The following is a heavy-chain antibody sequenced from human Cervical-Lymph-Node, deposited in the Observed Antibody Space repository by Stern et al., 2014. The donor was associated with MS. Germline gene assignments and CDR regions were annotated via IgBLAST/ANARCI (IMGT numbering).Heavy chain of an antibody. CDR2: INAGNGNT. D-gene: IGHD6-6*01. J-gene: IGHJ6*02. CDR1: GYTFTSYA. CDR3: ASPIPYSSSPGNYYYGMDV. Sequence: VQLVQSGAEVKKPGASVKVSCKASGYTFTSYAMHWVRQAPGQRLEWMGWINAGNGNTKYSQKFQGRVTITRDTSASTAYMELSSLRSEDTAVYYCASPIPYSSSPGNYYYGMDVWGQGTTVTVSS. V-gene: IGHV1-3*01.